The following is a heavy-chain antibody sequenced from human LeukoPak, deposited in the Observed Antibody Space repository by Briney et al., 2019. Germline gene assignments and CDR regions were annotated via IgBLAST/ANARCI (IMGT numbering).Heavy chain of an antibody. V-gene: IGHV3-30*18. D-gene: IGHD4-11*01. Sequence: GGSLTHLHSASGFHLNSYGMHWLRQPPGKGLEGVGFISDDERNKKYADTVNDRFTIYRDNYKDIMYLQMNSLRDEDTAVYYCAKRPSDYSDYVTYFDYWGQGTLVTVSS. CDR1: GFHLNSYG. CDR3: AKRPSDYSDYVTYFDY. J-gene: IGHJ4*02. CDR2: ISDDERNK.